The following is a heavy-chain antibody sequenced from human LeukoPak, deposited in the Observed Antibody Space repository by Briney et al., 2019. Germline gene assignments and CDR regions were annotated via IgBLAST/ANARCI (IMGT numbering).Heavy chain of an antibody. D-gene: IGHD5-18*01. V-gene: IGHV3-21*01. J-gene: IGHJ3*02. Sequence: NPGGSLRLSCAASGFTFSSYSMNWVRQAPGKGLEWVSSISSSGSYIYYADSVKGRFTISRDNAKNSLYLQMNSLRAEDTAVYYCAREDRAQPSHAFDIWGQGTMVTVSS. CDR3: AREDRAQPSHAFDI. CDR2: ISSSGSYI. CDR1: GFTFSSYS.